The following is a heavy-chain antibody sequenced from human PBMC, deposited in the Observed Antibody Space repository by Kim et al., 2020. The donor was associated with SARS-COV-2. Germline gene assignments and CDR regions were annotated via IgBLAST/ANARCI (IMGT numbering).Heavy chain of an antibody. CDR3: ARGASYGDYPEY. Sequence: NYNPSLRSRVTVSVDSSKNQFSLKLTSVTAADTAVYFCARGASYGDYPEYWGQGTLVTVSS. D-gene: IGHD4-17*01. J-gene: IGHJ4*02. V-gene: IGHV4-59*09.